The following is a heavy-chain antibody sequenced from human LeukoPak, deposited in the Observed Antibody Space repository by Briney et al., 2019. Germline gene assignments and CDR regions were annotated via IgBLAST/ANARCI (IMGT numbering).Heavy chain of an antibody. J-gene: IGHJ6*04. D-gene: IGHD6-19*01. CDR3: AKATGTAVNFYYGMDV. V-gene: IGHV3-30*18. CDR2: ISYDGGNK. CDR1: GFTFSSYG. Sequence: PGRSLRLSCAASGFTFSSYGMHWVRQAPGKGLEWVAVISYDGGNKYYADSVKGRFTISRDNSKNTLYLQMNSLRAEDTAVYYCAKATGTAVNFYYGMDVWGKGTTVTVSS.